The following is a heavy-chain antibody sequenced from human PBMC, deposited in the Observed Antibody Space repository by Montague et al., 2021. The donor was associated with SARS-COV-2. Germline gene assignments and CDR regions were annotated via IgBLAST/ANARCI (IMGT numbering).Heavy chain of an antibody. Sequence: SETLSLTCAISGGSASGYYWAWIRQPPGKGLEWIGYMYYTGTSNYNPSLKSRVSMSIDTSKNHFSLNLTSVAAANTGVYYSARGLGYTSMFRFFDYWGHGAQVTVSS. J-gene: IGHJ4*01. CDR3: ARGLGYTSMFRFFDY. D-gene: IGHD2-2*02. CDR2: MYYTGTS. V-gene: IGHV4-59*02. CDR1: GGSASGYY.